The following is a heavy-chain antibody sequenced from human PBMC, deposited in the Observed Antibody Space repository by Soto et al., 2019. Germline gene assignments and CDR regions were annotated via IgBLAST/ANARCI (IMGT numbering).Heavy chain of an antibody. CDR3: ARGQISSTKNWLDP. CDR1: GYTFTSYH. CDR2: MNPNSGNT. D-gene: IGHD6-6*01. J-gene: IGHJ5*02. V-gene: IGHV1-8*01. Sequence: QVQLVQSGAEVKKPGASVKVSCKGSGYTFTSYHINWVRQATGQGLEWMGWMNPNSGNTGYAQTLQGRDTMTWDTPISTAHMELSSLRFEDTAMYYCARGQISSTKNWLDPWGQGTLVTVSS.